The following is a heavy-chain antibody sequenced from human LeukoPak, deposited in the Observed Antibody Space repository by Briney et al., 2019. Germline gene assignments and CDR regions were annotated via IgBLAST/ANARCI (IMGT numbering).Heavy chain of an antibody. D-gene: IGHD4-17*01. J-gene: IGHJ4*02. CDR1: GFTFSSYS. CDR3: ASYPTTVTTGYFDY. V-gene: IGHV4-39*01. CDR2: IYYSGST. Sequence: GSLRLSCAASGFTFSSYSMNWIRQPPGKGLEWIGSIYYSGSTYYNPSLKSRVTISVDTSKNQFSLKLSSVTAADTAVYYCASYPTTVTTGYFDYWGQGALVTVSS.